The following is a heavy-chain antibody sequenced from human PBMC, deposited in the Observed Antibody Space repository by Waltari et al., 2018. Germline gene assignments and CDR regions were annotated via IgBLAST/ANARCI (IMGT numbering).Heavy chain of an antibody. J-gene: IGHJ3*02. V-gene: IGHV1-18*01. CDR3: ARGSYYCSGGSCYPLAFDI. D-gene: IGHD2-15*01. CDR1: GYTFTSYG. CDR2: ISAYNGNT. Sequence: QVQLVQSGAEVKKPGASVKVSCKASGYTFTSYGISWVRQATGQGLEWMGWISAYNGNTNYAQKLQGRVTMTTDTSTSTAYMELRSLRSDDTAVYYCARGSYYCSGGSCYPLAFDIWGQGTMVTVSS.